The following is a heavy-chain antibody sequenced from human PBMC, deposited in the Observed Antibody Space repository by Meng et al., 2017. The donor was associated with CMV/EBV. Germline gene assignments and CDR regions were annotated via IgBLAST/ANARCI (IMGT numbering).Heavy chain of an antibody. Sequence: GESLKISCAASGFTFSSYWMHWVRQAPGKGLVWVSRINSNGSSTSYADPVKGRFTISRDNSKNTLYLQMNSLRAEDTAVYYCARDLSGQLVPATLNYYYYYGMDVWGQGTTVTVSS. CDR1: GFTFSSYW. CDR2: INSNGSST. D-gene: IGHD6-6*01. CDR3: ARDLSGQLVPATLNYYYYYGMDV. J-gene: IGHJ6*02. V-gene: IGHV3-74*01.